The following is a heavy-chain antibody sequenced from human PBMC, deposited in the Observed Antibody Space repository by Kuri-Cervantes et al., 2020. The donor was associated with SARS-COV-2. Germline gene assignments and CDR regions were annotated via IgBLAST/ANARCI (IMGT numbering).Heavy chain of an antibody. CDR3: VSGEDTSTPDFDH. Sequence: GESLKISCTASGFTFTNHAMSWVRQAPGKGLEWVSVIPSCGNSYYPISVRGRFTISRDNSKNTVYLEMNTLRAEDTARYYCVSGEDTSTPDFDHWGLGTLVTVSS. J-gene: IGHJ4*02. D-gene: IGHD3-10*02. CDR1: GFTFTNHA. V-gene: IGHV3-23*03. CDR2: IPSCGNS.